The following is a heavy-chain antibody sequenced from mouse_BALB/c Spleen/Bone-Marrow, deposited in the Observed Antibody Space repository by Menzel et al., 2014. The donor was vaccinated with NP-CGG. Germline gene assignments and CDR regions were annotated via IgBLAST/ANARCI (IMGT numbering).Heavy chain of an antibody. J-gene: IGHJ2*01. Sequence: QVQLQQSGAELVKPGASVKLSCKASGYTFTSFYMYWVKQRPGQGLEWIGGINPSNGGTNFNEKFKSKATLTLDKSSSTAYMQLSSLTSEDSAVYYCTRGSYGSSQYYFDYWGQGTTLIVSS. V-gene: IGHV1S81*02. D-gene: IGHD1-1*01. CDR2: INPSNGGT. CDR1: GYTFTSFY. CDR3: TRGSYGSSQYYFDY.